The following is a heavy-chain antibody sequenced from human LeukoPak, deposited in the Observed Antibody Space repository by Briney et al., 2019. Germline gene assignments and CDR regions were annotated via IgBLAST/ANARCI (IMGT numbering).Heavy chain of an antibody. Sequence: SETLSLTCTVSGGSISSGGYYWSWIRQHPGKGLEWIGEINHSGSTNYNPSLKSRVTISVDTSKNQFSLKLSSVTAADTAVYYCARRRYYDYVWGSYRGYYFDYWGQGTLVTVSS. CDR2: INHSGST. J-gene: IGHJ4*02. D-gene: IGHD3-16*02. V-gene: IGHV4-39*07. CDR1: GGSISSGGYY. CDR3: ARRRYYDYVWGSYRGYYFDY.